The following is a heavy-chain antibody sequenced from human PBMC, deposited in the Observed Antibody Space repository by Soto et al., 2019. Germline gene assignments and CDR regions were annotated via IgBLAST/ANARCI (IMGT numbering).Heavy chain of an antibody. Sequence: GGSLRLSCTVSGITLSNYGMHWVRQAPGKGLEWLSILWYDGSKKYYADTVKGRFTISKDNSKNTLYLQMNSLRAEDTAVYYCARVSSDGGYHYYGMDVWGRGPTVTVSS. CDR1: GITLSNYG. CDR3: ARVSSDGGYHYYGMDV. V-gene: IGHV3-33*01. J-gene: IGHJ6*02. D-gene: IGHD2-15*01. CDR2: LWYDGSKK.